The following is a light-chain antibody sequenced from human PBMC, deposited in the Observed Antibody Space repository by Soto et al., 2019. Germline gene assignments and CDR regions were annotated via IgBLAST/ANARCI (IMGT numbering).Light chain of an antibody. J-gene: IGKJ1*01. CDR2: GAS. V-gene: IGKV3-20*01. Sequence: EIVLTQSPGTLSLSPGARATLSCRASQSVSSSYLAWYQQKPGQAPRLLIYGASSRATGIPDRFSGSGSGTDFALTISRLEPEDFAVYYCQQYGSSRPFGQGTKVEIK. CDR1: QSVSSSY. CDR3: QQYGSSRP.